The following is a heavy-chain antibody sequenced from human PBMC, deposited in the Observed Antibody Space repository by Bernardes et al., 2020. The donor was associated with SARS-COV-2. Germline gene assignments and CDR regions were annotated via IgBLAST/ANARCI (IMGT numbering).Heavy chain of an antibody. CDR1: GVSIGDHY. CDR2: IYYRGNS. V-gene: IGHV4-59*11. J-gene: IGHJ6*02. Sequence: SETLYLTCTVSGVSIGDHYWSWIRKPPGKRLEWIGYIYYRGNSYNPSLKSRVAISVDTSKNHFSLRLNSVTAADTAVYYCARVDCSSDSCYYHMDVWGQGTTVIVSS. D-gene: IGHD2-2*01. CDR3: ARVDCSSDSCYYHMDV.